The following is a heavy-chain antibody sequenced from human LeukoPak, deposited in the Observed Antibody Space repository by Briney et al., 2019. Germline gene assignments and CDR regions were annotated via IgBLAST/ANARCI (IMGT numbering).Heavy chain of an antibody. V-gene: IGHV3-23*01. CDR3: ARSYQITMVRGVIFPPDY. D-gene: IGHD3-10*01. CDR1: GFTFSSYA. CDR2: ISGSGGST. J-gene: IGHJ4*02. Sequence: GGSLRLSCAASGFTFSSYAMSWVRQAPGKGLEWVSAISGSGGSTYYADSVRGRFTISKDNSKNTLYLQMNSLRAEDTAVYYCARSYQITMVRGVIFPPDYWGQGTLVTVSS.